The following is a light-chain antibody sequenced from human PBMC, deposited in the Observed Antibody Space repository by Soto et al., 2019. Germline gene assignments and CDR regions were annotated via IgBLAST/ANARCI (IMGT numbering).Light chain of an antibody. CDR1: SSDVGGYNY. J-gene: IGLJ1*01. CDR3: SSNARSNNFV. Sequence: QSVLTQPPSASGSPGQSVTISCTGTSSDVGGYNYVSWYQQHPGKAPKLMIYEVSERPSGVPDRFSGSKSSNTASLTVSGLQAEDEADYYCSSNARSNNFVYGNRTKVTV. CDR2: EVS. V-gene: IGLV2-8*01.